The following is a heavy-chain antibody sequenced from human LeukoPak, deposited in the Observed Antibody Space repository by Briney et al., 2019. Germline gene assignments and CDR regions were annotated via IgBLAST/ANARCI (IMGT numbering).Heavy chain of an antibody. CDR1: GGTFSSYA. D-gene: IGHD5-18*01. Sequence: ASVKVSCKASGGTFSSYAISWVRQAPGQELEWMGGIIPIFGTANYAQKFQGRVTITADESTSTGYMELSSLRSEDTAVYYCASKRGYSYGLDYWGQGTLVTVSS. CDR2: IIPIFGTA. V-gene: IGHV1-69*13. CDR3: ASKRGYSYGLDY. J-gene: IGHJ4*02.